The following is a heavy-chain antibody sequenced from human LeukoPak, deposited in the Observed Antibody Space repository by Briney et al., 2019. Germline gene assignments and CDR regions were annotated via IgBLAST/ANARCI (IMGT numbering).Heavy chain of an antibody. CDR2: ISSSGSTI. CDR3: ARRIVATIAQYYFDY. V-gene: IGHV3-11*04. CDR1: GFTFSDYY. Sequence: GGSLRLSCASSGFTFSDYYMSWIRQAPGKGLEWVSYISSSGSTIYYADSVKGRFTISRDNAKNSLYLQMNSLRAEDTAVYYCARRIVATIAQYYFDYWGQGTLVTVSS. J-gene: IGHJ4*02. D-gene: IGHD5-12*01.